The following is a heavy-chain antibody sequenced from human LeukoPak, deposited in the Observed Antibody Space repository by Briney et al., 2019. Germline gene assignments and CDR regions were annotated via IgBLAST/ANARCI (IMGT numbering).Heavy chain of an antibody. J-gene: IGHJ6*04. V-gene: IGHV3-64D*06. CDR2: ISSNGGST. Sequence: GGSLRLSCSASGFTFSSYAMHWVRQAPGKGLEYVSAISSNGGSTYYAYSVKGRFTISTDNSKNTLYLQMSSLRAEDTAVYYCVKDPGRDYYYYGMDVWGKGTTVTVSS. D-gene: IGHD2-15*01. CDR3: VKDPGRDYYYYGMDV. CDR1: GFTFSSYA.